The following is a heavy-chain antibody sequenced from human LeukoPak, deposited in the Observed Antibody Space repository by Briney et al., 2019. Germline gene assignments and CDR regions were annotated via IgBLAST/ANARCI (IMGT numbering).Heavy chain of an antibody. Sequence: PSETLSLTCTVSGGSISSSSYYWGWIRQPPGKGLEWIGSIYYSGSTYYNPSLKSRVTISVDTSKNQFSLKLSSVTAADTAVYYCARRVGIAVAEYYFGYWGQGTLVTVSS. D-gene: IGHD6-19*01. V-gene: IGHV4-39*01. J-gene: IGHJ4*02. CDR3: ARRVGIAVAEYYFGY. CDR1: GGSISSSSYY. CDR2: IYYSGST.